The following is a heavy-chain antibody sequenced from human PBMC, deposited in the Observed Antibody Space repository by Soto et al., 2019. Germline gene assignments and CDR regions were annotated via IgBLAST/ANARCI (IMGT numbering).Heavy chain of an antibody. J-gene: IGHJ4*02. CDR3: TTGIYYDILTGYHNVAY. CDR1: GFNLSHPW. CDR2: IKSKTDGGTA. D-gene: IGHD3-9*01. V-gene: IGHV3-15*01. Sequence: GSLRLSCVASGFNLSHPWMIWVRQAAGKGLEWVGRIKSKTDGGTADYTAPVKGRATISRDDSKNTVYLQMNSLKTEDTAVYYCTTGIYYDILTGYHNVAYWGQGALVTVSS.